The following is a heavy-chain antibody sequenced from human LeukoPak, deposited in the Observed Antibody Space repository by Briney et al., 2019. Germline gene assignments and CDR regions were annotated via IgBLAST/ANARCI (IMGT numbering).Heavy chain of an antibody. CDR3: AKDDSGWYLY. J-gene: IGHJ4*02. Sequence: QSGGSLRLSCAASGFSFSTSTIHWVRQAPGKGLEWVAMKSYDGNKQFYADSVRGRFSISGDNTKNTVSLQMDSVRAEDTAVYYCAKDDSGWYLYWGQGTLVTVSS. V-gene: IGHV3-30-3*01. D-gene: IGHD6-19*01. CDR1: GFSFSTST. CDR2: KSYDGNKQ.